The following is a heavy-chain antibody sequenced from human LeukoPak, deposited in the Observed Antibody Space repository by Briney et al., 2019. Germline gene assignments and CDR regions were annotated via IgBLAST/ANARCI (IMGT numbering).Heavy chain of an antibody. Sequence: GGSLRLSCAASGFTFSNYSMNWVRQAPGKGLEWVSYISSSSTIYYADSVKGRFTISRDNAKNSLYLQMNSLRAEDTAVYYCARDDYVWGSYRYWGQGTLVTVSS. V-gene: IGHV3-48*01. J-gene: IGHJ4*02. CDR3: ARDDYVWGSYRY. CDR1: GFTFSNYS. CDR2: ISSSSTI. D-gene: IGHD3-16*01.